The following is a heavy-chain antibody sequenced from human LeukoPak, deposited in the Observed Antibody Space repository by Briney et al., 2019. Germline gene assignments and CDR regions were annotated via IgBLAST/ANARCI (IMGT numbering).Heavy chain of an antibody. CDR1: GGSFSGYY. D-gene: IGHD3-10*01. Sequence: SETLSLTCAVYGGSFSGYYWSWIRQPPGKGLEWIGEINHSGSTNYNPSLKSRVTISVDTSKNQFSLKLSSVTAADTAVYYCARERNYYDSGRLDYWGQGTLVTVSS. V-gene: IGHV4-34*01. CDR2: INHSGST. CDR3: ARERNYYDSGRLDY. J-gene: IGHJ4*02.